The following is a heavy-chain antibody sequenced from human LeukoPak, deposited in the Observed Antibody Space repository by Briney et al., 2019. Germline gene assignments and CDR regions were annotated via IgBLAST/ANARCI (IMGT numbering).Heavy chain of an antibody. CDR2: ISSSGSTI. J-gene: IGHJ4*02. CDR1: GFTFSSYE. CDR3: ARGLDAYCGGDCYPLFDY. D-gene: IGHD2-21*02. Sequence: GGSLRLSCAASGFTFSSYEMNWVRQAPGKGLEWVSYISSSGSTIYYADSVKGRFTISRDNAKNSLYLQMNSLRAEDTAVYYCARGLDAYCGGDCYPLFDYWGQGTLVTVSS. V-gene: IGHV3-48*03.